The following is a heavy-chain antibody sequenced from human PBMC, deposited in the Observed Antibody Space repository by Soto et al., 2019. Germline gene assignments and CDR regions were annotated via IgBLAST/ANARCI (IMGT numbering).Heavy chain of an antibody. J-gene: IGHJ5*02. CDR3: AREPLAARIPFVP. CDR2: IIPIFGTA. Sequence: SVKVSCKASGGTFSSYAISWVRQAPGQGLEWMGGIIPIFGTANYAQKFQGRVTITADESTSTAYMELSSLRSEDTAVYYCAREPLAARIPFVPWCQGTLVTVSS. D-gene: IGHD6-13*01. CDR1: GGTFSSYA. V-gene: IGHV1-69*13.